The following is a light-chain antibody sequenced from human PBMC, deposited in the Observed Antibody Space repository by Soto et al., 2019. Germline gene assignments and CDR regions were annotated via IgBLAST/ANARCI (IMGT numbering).Light chain of an antibody. V-gene: IGKV3D-15*01. CDR2: GAY. J-gene: IGKJ5*01. Sequence: EPVMTQSPATLSVSPGDSAGLSCRASQSVSSKLAWYQQKPGQAPRLIIYGAYTRATGIPATFSGSGSGTEFTLSISSLQSEDSAVYYCQQYNNWPPITCGQGTRLEIK. CDR1: QSVSSK. CDR3: QQYNNWPPIT.